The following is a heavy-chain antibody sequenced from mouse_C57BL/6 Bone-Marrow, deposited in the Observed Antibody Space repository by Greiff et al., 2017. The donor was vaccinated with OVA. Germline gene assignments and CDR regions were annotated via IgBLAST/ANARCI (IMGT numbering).Heavy chain of an antibody. CDR1: GYTFTSYW. CDR3: ARRTTVVASSYWYFDV. CDR2: FDPSDSYT. V-gene: IGHV1-50*01. J-gene: IGHJ1*03. Sequence: QVQLQQPGAELVKPGASVKLSCKASGYTFTSYWMQWVKQRPGQGLEWIGDFDPSDSYTNYNQKFKGKATLTVDTSSSTAYMQLSSLTSEDSAVYYCARRTTVVASSYWYFDVWGTGTTVTVSS. D-gene: IGHD1-1*01.